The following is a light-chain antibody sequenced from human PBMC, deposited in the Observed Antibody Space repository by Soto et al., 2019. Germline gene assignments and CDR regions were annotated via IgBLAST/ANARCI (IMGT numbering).Light chain of an antibody. J-gene: IGLJ3*02. CDR1: NSDIGGYIF. Sequence: QSALTQPASVSGSPGQSITISCTGTNSDIGGYIFVSWYQHHPGKAPKLMIYDVSNRPSGVSNRFSGSKSGNTASLTISGLQAEDEADYYCSSYTSSNTGVFGGGTKVTVL. V-gene: IGLV2-14*03. CDR2: DVS. CDR3: SSYTSSNTGV.